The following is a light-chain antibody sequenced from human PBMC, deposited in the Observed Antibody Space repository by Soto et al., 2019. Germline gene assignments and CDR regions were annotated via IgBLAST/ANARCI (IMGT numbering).Light chain of an antibody. CDR1: SSDINTYIY. CDR3: SSYTISTLV. J-gene: IGLJ1*01. CDR2: DVT. Sequence: QLVLTQPASVSGSPGQSITISCTGTSSDINTYIYISWYQQHPGKAPKLIIYDVTNRPPGVSNRFSGSKSGNTASLTISGLQAEDEADYYCSSYTISTLVFATGTKLTVL. V-gene: IGLV2-14*03.